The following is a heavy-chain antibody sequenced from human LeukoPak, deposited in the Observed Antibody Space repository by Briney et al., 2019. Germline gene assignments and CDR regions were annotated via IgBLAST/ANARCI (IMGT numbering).Heavy chain of an antibody. CDR2: IYYSGST. CDR3: ARDFRRPGYAKWEYGMDV. Sequence: SETLSLTCTVPGGPISSDYWSWIRQPPGKGLEWMGYIYYSGSTNYNPSLKSRVTISVDTSKNQFPLKLSSVTAADTAVYYCARDFRRPGYAKWEYGMDVWGQGTTVTVSS. CDR1: GGPISSDY. D-gene: IGHD2-2*01. J-gene: IGHJ6*02. V-gene: IGHV4-59*01.